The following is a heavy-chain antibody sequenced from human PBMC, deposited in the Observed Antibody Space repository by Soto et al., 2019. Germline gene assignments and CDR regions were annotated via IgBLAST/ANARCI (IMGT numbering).Heavy chain of an antibody. CDR2: IYYIGTT. V-gene: IGHV4-61*01. Sequence: SETLSLTCSVSDGSVNSGNYYWSWIRQPPGKGLEWIGHIYYIGTTDYNPSLKSRVTISVDTSKNQFSLKVTSVTAADTAVYYCAGSGYYYYYGMDVWGQGTTVTVSS. CDR1: DGSVNSGNYY. J-gene: IGHJ6*02. D-gene: IGHD3-3*01. CDR3: AGSGYYYYYGMDV.